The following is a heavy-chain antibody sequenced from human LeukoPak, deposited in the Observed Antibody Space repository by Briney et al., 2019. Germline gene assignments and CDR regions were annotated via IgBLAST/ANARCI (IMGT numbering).Heavy chain of an antibody. CDR2: INHSGST. D-gene: IGHD2-15*01. V-gene: IGHV4-34*01. Sequence: SETLSLTSAVYGGSFSGYYWSWIRQPPGKGLEWIGEINHSGSTNYNPSLKSRVTISVDTSKNQFSLKLSSVTAADTAVYYCARLVVSWFDPWGQGTLVTVSS. J-gene: IGHJ5*02. CDR3: ARLVVSWFDP. CDR1: GGSFSGYY.